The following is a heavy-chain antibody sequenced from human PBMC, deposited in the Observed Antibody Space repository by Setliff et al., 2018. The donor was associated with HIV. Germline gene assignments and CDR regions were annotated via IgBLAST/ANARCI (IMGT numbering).Heavy chain of an antibody. CDR3: ARNFGLSPSGKYYYYYGMDI. V-gene: IGHV4-39*01. CDR2: VYYSGDA. D-gene: IGHD3-10*01. J-gene: IGHJ6*02. Sequence: SETLSLTCTVSGGSISSGGPGYYWGWVRQPPGGGLEWIGSVYYSGDAIYAQNFQGRVTMTRDTSINAAYMELRGLRSDDTAVYYCARNFGLSPSGKYYYYYGMDIWGQGTTVTVSS. CDR1: GGSISSGGPGYY.